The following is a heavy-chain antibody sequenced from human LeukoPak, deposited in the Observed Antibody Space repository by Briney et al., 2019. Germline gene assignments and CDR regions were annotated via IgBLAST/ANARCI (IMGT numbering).Heavy chain of an antibody. Sequence: GGSLRLSCSASGLTFSVSARHWVRQASGKGLEWVGRIKTKADNYATAYAASVKGRFTISRDDLTNTAYLQMNSLKTEDTAVYYCTHPAYYYNVDVWGKGTTVTVSS. CDR3: THPAYYYNVDV. V-gene: IGHV3-73*01. CDR1: GLTFSVSA. J-gene: IGHJ6*04. D-gene: IGHD6-25*01. CDR2: IKTKADNYAT.